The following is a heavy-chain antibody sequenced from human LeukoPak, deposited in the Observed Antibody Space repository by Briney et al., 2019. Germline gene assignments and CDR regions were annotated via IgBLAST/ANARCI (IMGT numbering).Heavy chain of an antibody. CDR2: IYYSGGT. Sequence: SETLSLTCTVSGGSISSSSYYWGWIRQPPGKGLEWIGSIYYSGGTYYNPSLKSRVTISVDTSKNQFSLKLSSVTAADTAVYYCARQVRLIVLMVYAEFDYWGQGTLVIVSS. J-gene: IGHJ4*02. D-gene: IGHD2-8*01. V-gene: IGHV4-39*01. CDR1: GGSISSSSYY. CDR3: ARQVRLIVLMVYAEFDY.